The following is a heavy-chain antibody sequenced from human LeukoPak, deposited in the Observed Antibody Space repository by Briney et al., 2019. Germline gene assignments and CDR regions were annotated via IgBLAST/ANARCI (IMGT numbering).Heavy chain of an antibody. CDR1: GFTFSSYA. Sequence: HPGASLRLSCAASGFTFSSYAMSWVRQAPGKGLEWVSAISGSGGSTYYADSVKGRFTISRDNSKNTLYLQMNNLRAEDTAVYYCARDKGSGYFDYWGQGTLVTVSS. CDR2: ISGSGGST. V-gene: IGHV3-23*01. CDR3: ARDKGSGYFDY. D-gene: IGHD7-27*01. J-gene: IGHJ4*02.